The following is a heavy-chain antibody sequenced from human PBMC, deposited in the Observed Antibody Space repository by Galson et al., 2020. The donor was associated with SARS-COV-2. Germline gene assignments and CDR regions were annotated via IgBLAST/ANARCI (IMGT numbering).Heavy chain of an antibody. J-gene: IGHJ2*01. CDR2: IYHSGST. CDR1: GYSISSGYF. Sequence: SETLSLTCTVSGYSISSGYFWGWIRQSPEKGLEWIGSIYHSGSTYYNPSLKSRVTISVDTSKNQFSLKLNSVSAADTAVYYCARDRGVDGGISEDFDLWGRGTLVAVCS. CDR3: ARDRGVDGGISEDFDL. V-gene: IGHV4-38-2*02. D-gene: IGHD2-15*01.